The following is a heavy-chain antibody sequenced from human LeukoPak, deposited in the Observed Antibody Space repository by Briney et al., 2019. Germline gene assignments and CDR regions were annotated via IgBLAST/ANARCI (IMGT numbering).Heavy chain of an antibody. CDR3: ATRTRKGFIDY. CDR1: GFTFSSYA. V-gene: IGHV3-23*01. CDR2: ISGSGGST. D-gene: IGHD1-14*01. J-gene: IGHJ4*02. Sequence: GGSLRLSWAASGFTFSSYAMSWVRQAPGKGLEWVSAISGSGGSTYYADSVKGRFTISRDNSKNTLYLQMNSLRAEDTAVYYCATRTRKGFIDYWGQGTLVTVSS.